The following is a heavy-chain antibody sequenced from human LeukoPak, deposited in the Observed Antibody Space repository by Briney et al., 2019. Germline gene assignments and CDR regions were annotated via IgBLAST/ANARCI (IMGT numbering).Heavy chain of an antibody. CDR2: RNPNSGRT. Sequence: GASVKVACTASGYTFTNYDINWVRQATGQGLEWMGWRNPNSGRTGFAQKFQGRLTMTADTSISTAYMELRSLTSDDTAVYYCARGPVSTHGMDVWGQGTTVTVSS. J-gene: IGHJ6*02. CDR1: GYTFTNYD. D-gene: IGHD6-13*01. CDR3: ARGPVSTHGMDV. V-gene: IGHV1-8*01.